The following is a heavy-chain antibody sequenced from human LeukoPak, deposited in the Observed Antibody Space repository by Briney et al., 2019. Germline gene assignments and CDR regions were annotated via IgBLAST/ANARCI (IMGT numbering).Heavy chain of an antibody. CDR1: RSTFTSYW. CDR2: IYPADSDA. CDR3: ARQSPFSSGLDY. Sequence: GESLKISCKGSRSTFTSYWIAWVRQLPGKGLECMGIIYPADSDARYSPSFQGQVTISVDKSITTAYLQWSSLKASDTAMYYCARQSPFSSGLDYWGQGTLVTVSS. V-gene: IGHV5-51*01. D-gene: IGHD6-19*01. J-gene: IGHJ4*02.